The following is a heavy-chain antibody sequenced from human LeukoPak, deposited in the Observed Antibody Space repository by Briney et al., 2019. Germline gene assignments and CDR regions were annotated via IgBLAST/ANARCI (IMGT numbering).Heavy chain of an antibody. Sequence: SETLSLTCTVSGGSIRSYYWSWIRQPPGKGLEWIGYIYYSGSTNYNPSLKSRVTISVDTSKNQFSLKLSSVTAADTAVYYCAREDYVGSFDYWGQGTLVTVSS. CDR3: AREDYVGSFDY. D-gene: IGHD4-23*01. J-gene: IGHJ4*02. CDR2: IYYSGST. CDR1: GGSIRSYY. V-gene: IGHV4-59*01.